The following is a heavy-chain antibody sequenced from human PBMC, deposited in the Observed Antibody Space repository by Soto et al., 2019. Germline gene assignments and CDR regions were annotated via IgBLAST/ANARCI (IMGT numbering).Heavy chain of an antibody. J-gene: IGHJ4*02. CDR1: GFTFSTYA. CDR3: ANAYSSSWHNFNY. Sequence: QVQLVESGGGVVQPGRSLRLSCAASGFTFSTYALHWVRQAPGKGLEWVAIISYDGSSKYYADSVKGRFTISRDNSKDTLFLQMDSLRPDDTAIYYCANAYSSSWHNFNYWGQGTLATVSS. V-gene: IGHV3-30-3*01. D-gene: IGHD6-13*01. CDR2: ISYDGSSK.